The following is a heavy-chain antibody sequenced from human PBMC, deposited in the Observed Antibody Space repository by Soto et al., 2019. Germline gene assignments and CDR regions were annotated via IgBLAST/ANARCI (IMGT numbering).Heavy chain of an antibody. D-gene: IGHD3-10*01. Sequence: QVQLQESGPGLVKPAQTLSLTCTVSGGSISSGGYYWSWIRQHPGKGLEWIGYIYYSGSTYYNPSLKSRVTISVDTSKNQFSLKLSSVTAADTVVYYCARWIGANSGSYYTDYYYGMDVWGQGTTVTVSS. CDR1: GGSISSGGYY. J-gene: IGHJ6*02. CDR3: ARWIGANSGSYYTDYYYGMDV. CDR2: IYYSGST. V-gene: IGHV4-31*03.